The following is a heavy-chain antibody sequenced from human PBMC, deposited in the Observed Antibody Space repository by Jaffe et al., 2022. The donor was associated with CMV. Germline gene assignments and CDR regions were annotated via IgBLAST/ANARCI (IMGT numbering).Heavy chain of an antibody. D-gene: IGHD1-26*01. V-gene: IGHV4-61*01. CDR3: ARVAGGGDWFDP. J-gene: IGHJ5*02. CDR2: IYYSGST. CDR1: GGSVSSGSYY. Sequence: QVQLQESGPGLVKPSETLSLTCTVSGGSVSSGSYYWSWIRQPPGKGLEWIGYIYYSGSTNYNPSLKSRVTISVDTSKNQFSLKLSSVTAADTAVYYCARVAGGGDWFDPWGQGTLVTVSS.